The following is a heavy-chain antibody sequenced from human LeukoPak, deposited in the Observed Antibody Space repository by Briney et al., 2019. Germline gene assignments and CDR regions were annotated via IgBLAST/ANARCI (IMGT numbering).Heavy chain of an antibody. J-gene: IGHJ4*02. CDR3: ARESIPVLGNLFFDY. V-gene: IGHV3-7*01. D-gene: IGHD1-1*01. CDR1: GFTFSTYW. Sequence: GGSLRLSCATSGFTFSTYWMSWVRQAPGEGLGWVANIKYDESEKYYVDSVKGRFTISRDNARDSLYLEMNSLRAEDTAVYYCARESIPVLGNLFFDYWGQGTLATVSS. CDR2: IKYDESEK.